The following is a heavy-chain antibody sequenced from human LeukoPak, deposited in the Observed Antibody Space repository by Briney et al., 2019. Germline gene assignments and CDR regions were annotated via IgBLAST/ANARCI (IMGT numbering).Heavy chain of an antibody. J-gene: IGHJ6*03. V-gene: IGHV3-23*01. CDR1: GFTFSNFA. Sequence: PGGSLRLSCGASGFTFSNFAMTWVRQAPGRGLEWVSALSGSGFNTYYADSVKGRFTISRDNSKNTLYLQMNSLRAEDTAVYYCAKMAGQQLGDYYVDVWGKGTTLTVSS. D-gene: IGHD6-13*01. CDR2: LSGSGFNT. CDR3: AKMAGQQLGDYYVDV.